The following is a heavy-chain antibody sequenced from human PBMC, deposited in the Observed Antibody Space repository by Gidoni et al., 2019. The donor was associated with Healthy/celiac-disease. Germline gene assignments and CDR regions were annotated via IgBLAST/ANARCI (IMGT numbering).Heavy chain of an antibody. D-gene: IGHD1-1*01. J-gene: IGHJ4*02. CDR2: ISYDGSNK. CDR3: AKDLTTGTTDYFDY. CDR1: GFHFSSYG. V-gene: IGHV3-30*18. Sequence: QVQLVESGGGVVQPGRSLRLSCAASGFHFSSYGMHWVRQAPGKGLEWVAVISYDGSNKYYADSVKGRFTISRDNSKNTLYLQMNSLRAEDTAVYYCAKDLTTGTTDYFDYWGQGTLVTVSS.